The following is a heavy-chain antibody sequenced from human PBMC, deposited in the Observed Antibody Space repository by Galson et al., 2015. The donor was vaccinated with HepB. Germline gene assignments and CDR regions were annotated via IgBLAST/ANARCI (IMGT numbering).Heavy chain of an antibody. Sequence: SLRLSCAASGFTFSSYAMSWVRQAPGKGLEWVSAISGSGGSTYYADSVKGRFTISRDNSKNTLYLQMNSLRAEDTAAYYCAKTGSRGYSYGTNWFDPWGQGTLVTVSS. D-gene: IGHD5-18*01. CDR1: GFTFSSYA. V-gene: IGHV3-23*01. CDR3: AKTGSRGYSYGTNWFDP. J-gene: IGHJ5*02. CDR2: ISGSGGST.